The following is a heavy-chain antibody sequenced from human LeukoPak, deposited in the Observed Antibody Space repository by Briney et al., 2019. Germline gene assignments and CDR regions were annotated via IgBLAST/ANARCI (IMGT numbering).Heavy chain of an antibody. CDR1: EFDFSTHA. CDR2: ISISGTKT. D-gene: IGHD4-17*01. CDR3: ANEIRPNDY. J-gene: IGHJ4*02. Sequence: GGSLRLSCAASEFDFSTHAMTWVRQAPGKGLEWVSAISISGTKTYYADSVKGRFTISRDNSKNTLYLQMYSLRAEDTAVYYCANEIRPNDYWGQGTLVTVSS. V-gene: IGHV3-23*01.